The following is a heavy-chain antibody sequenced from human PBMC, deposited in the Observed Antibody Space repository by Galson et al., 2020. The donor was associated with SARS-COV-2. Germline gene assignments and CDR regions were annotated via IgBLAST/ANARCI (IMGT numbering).Heavy chain of an antibody. Sequence: GESLKISCAASGFTFINYSMNWVRQAPGKGLEWVSSISSRSTYIYYADSVKGRFTISIDNAKNSVYLQMNSLRAEDTAVYYCARDTPIVRYFDWQRSDAFDIWGQGTMVTVSS. V-gene: IGHV3-21*01. CDR2: ISSRSTYI. CDR3: ARDTPIVRYFDWQRSDAFDI. CDR1: GFTFINYS. D-gene: IGHD3-9*01. J-gene: IGHJ3*02.